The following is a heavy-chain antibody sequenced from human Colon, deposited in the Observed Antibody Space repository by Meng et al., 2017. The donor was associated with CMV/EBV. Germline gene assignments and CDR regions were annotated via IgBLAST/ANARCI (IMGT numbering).Heavy chain of an antibody. V-gene: IGHV1-46*01. D-gene: IGHD2-15*01. J-gene: IGHJ4*02. CDR3: ARDPGLGWSDY. Sequence: ASVKVSCKASGYTLTTYYMHWVRQAPGQGLEWLGRIDPSGTSTIYAQNFQGRVTMTKDTSTSTVYMELRSLRSEDTAIYFCARDPGLGWSDYWGQGTQVTVSS. CDR2: IDPSGTST. CDR1: GYTLTTYY.